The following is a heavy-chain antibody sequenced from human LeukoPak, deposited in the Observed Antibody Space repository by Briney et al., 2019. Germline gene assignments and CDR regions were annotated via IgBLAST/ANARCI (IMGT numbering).Heavy chain of an antibody. J-gene: IGHJ4*02. CDR1: GVSISSYY. CDR3: ARGSEMATIYDY. V-gene: IGHV4-59*08. Sequence: SETLSLTCTVSGVSISSYYWSWIRQPPGKGLEWIGYIYYSGSTNYNPSLKSRVTISVDTSKNQFSLKLSSVTAADTAVYYCARGSEMATIYDYWGQGTLVTISS. D-gene: IGHD5-24*01. CDR2: IYYSGST.